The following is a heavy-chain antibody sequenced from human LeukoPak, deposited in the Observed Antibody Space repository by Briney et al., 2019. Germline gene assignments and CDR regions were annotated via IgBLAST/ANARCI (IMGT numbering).Heavy chain of an antibody. CDR2: IYYSGST. V-gene: IGHV4-39*07. J-gene: IGHJ5*02. Sequence: SETLSLTCTVSGGSISSSSYYWGWIRQPPGKGLEWIGSIYYSGSTNYNPSLKSRVTISVDTSKNQFSLNLSSLTAADTAVYYCARLRVAYYDSWTRGGWFDPWGQGTLVTVSS. CDR3: ARLRVAYYDSWTRGGWFDP. D-gene: IGHD3-3*01. CDR1: GGSISSSSYY.